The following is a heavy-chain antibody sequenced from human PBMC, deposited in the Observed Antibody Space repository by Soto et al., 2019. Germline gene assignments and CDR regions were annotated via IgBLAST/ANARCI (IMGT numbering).Heavy chain of an antibody. CDR3: ARGSAGANYYYSGMDV. CDR1: GYTCTSSG. J-gene: IGHJ6*02. Sequence: ASVKVSCKASGYTCTSSGMSWVRQAPGQGLEWMGWISAYNGNTNYAQKLQGRVTMTTDTSTSTAYMELRSLRSDDTAVYYCARGSAGANYYYSGMDVWGQGTTVTVSS. CDR2: ISAYNGNT. D-gene: IGHD6-19*01. V-gene: IGHV1-18*01.